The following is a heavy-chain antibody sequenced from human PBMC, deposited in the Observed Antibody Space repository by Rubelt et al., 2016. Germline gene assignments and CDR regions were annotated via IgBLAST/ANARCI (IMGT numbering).Heavy chain of an antibody. CDR1: GDSFSGFY. D-gene: IGHD2-2*01. Sequence: QVRPQQWGAGLLKPSETLSLTCAVYGDSFSGFYWSWIRQPPGKGLEWIGEINHGGSTNFNPSLKSRLTMSVDTSKSQFSLNLHSVTAADTAVYYCASLGCSGSSCIVYWGQGTLVTVSS. V-gene: IGHV4-34*02. CDR3: ASLGCSGSSCIVY. CDR2: INHGGST. J-gene: IGHJ4*02.